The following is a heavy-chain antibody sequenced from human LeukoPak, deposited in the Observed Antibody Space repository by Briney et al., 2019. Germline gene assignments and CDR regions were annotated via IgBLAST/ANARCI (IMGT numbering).Heavy chain of an antibody. CDR1: RGSISSYY. D-gene: IGHD3-22*01. V-gene: IGHV4-59*01. J-gene: IGHJ4*02. Sequence: SETLPLTCTVSRGSISSYYWSWIRQPPGQGLEWIGYIYYSGSTDYNPSLKSRVNITVYTYKNQFSLKLSSVTAADTAVYYCARVRVSSGSHPWYFDYWGQGTLVTVSS. CDR2: IYYSGST. CDR3: ARVRVSSGSHPWYFDY.